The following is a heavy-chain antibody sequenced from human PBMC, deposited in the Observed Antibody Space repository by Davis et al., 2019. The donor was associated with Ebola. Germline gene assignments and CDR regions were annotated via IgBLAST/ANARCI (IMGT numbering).Heavy chain of an antibody. CDR1: GYTLTELS. J-gene: IGHJ4*02. V-gene: IGHV1-24*01. Sequence: ASVKVSCKVSGYTLTELSMHWVRQAPGKGLEWMGGFDPEDGETIYAQKFQGRVTMTEDTSTDTAYMELSSLRSEDTAVFYCARESGEHTSMAKPFDYWGQGTLVTVSS. CDR3: ARESGEHTSMAKPFDY. CDR2: FDPEDGET. D-gene: IGHD5-18*01.